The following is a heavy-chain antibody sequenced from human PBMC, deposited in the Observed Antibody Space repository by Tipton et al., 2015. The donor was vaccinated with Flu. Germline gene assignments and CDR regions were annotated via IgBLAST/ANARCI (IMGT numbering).Heavy chain of an antibody. J-gene: IGHJ4*02. CDR3: ATVSSYYFFFDS. V-gene: IGHV4-39*07. Sequence: TLSLTCTVSGGSISSSNYHWAWIRQPPGKGLEWIGSIYYTGNTYHTPSLESRVSISADTSKRQFSLKLTSVTAADTAVYYCATVSSYYFFFDSWGQGTLVTVSS. CDR2: IYYTGNT. CDR1: GGSISSSNYH. D-gene: IGHD1-26*01.